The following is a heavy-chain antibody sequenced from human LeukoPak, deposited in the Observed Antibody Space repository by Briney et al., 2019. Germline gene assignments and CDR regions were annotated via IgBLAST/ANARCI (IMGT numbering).Heavy chain of an antibody. CDR2: ISYDGSNK. J-gene: IGHJ4*02. Sequence: GGSLRLSCAASGFTFSSYGMHWVRQAPGKGLEWVAVISYDGSNKYYADSVKGRFTISRDNSKNTLYLQMNSLRAEDTAVYYCAKDKRGSSSWFDWGQGTLVTVSS. V-gene: IGHV3-30*18. CDR3: AKDKRGSSSWFD. D-gene: IGHD6-13*01. CDR1: GFTFSSYG.